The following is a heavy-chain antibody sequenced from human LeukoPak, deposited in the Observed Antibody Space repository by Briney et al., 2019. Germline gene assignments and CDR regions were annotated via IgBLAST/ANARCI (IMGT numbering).Heavy chain of an antibody. CDR2: IYTDGTT. J-gene: IGHJ4*02. V-gene: IGHV3-66*04. Sequence: PGGSLRLSCAASGFTFSNDFMSWVRQAPGKGPEWVSVIYTDGTTYYADSVKGRFTISRDDSKNTLYLQMNSLRAEDTAAYYCARRPMEHPDLDYWGQGTLVTVSS. CDR1: GFTFSNDF. D-gene: IGHD1-26*01. CDR3: ARRPMEHPDLDY.